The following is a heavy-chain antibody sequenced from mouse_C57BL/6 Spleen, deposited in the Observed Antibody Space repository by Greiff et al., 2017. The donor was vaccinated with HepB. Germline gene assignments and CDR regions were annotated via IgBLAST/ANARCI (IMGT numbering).Heavy chain of an antibody. CDR1: GYSITSGYY. CDR3: AREGGTTVVFDY. D-gene: IGHD1-1*01. CDR2: ISYDGSN. Sequence: ESGPGLVKPSQSLSLTCSVTGYSITSGYYWNWIRQFPGNKLEWMGYISYDGSNNYNPSLKNRISITRDTSKNQFFLKLNSVTTEDTATYYCAREGGTTVVFDYWGQGTTLTVSS. J-gene: IGHJ2*01. V-gene: IGHV3-6*01.